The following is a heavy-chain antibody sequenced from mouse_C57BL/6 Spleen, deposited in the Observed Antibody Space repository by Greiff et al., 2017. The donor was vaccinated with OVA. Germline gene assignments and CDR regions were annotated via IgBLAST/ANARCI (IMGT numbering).Heavy chain of an antibody. CDR1: GFTFSSYT. CDR3: ARQNYGSSWDY. J-gene: IGHJ2*01. V-gene: IGHV5-9*01. CDR2: ISGGGGNT. Sequence: EVQRVESGGGLVKPGGSLKLSCAASGFTFSSYTMSWVRQTPAKRLEWVATISGGGGNTYYPASVQGRFTISRDNAKNTLYLQMSSLRSEDTGLYYCARQNYGSSWDYWGQGTTLTVSS. D-gene: IGHD1-1*01.